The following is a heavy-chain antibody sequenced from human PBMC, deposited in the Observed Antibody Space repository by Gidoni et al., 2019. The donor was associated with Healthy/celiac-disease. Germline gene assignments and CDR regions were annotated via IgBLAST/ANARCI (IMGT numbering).Heavy chain of an antibody. Sequence: QVQLVQSGAEVKKPWSSVKVSCKASGGTFSSYAISWVRQAPGQGLEWMGGIIPLFGTANYEQKFKGRVTITADESTSTAYMELSSLRSEDTAVYYCASQTVDTANFDYWGQGTLVTVSS. J-gene: IGHJ4*02. V-gene: IGHV1-69*01. CDR1: GGTFSSYA. D-gene: IGHD5-18*01. CDR2: IIPLFGTA. CDR3: ASQTVDTANFDY.